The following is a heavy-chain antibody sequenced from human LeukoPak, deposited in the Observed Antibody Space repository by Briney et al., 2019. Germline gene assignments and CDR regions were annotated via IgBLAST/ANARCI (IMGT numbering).Heavy chain of an antibody. CDR3: ATIVPDVTATLTFDY. J-gene: IGHJ4*02. CDR2: IYSGGST. V-gene: IGHV3-66*01. Sequence: PGGSLRLSCAVSGFTVSTNYMSWVRQVPGKGLEWVSVIYSGGSTYSADSVRGRFTISRDNSKNTLYLQMNSLRAEDTAVYYCATIVPDVTATLTFDYWGQGTLVTVSS. D-gene: IGHD2-15*01. CDR1: GFTVSTNY.